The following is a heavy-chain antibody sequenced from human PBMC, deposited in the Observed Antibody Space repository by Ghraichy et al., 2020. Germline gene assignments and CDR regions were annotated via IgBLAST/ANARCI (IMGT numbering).Heavy chain of an antibody. V-gene: IGHV4-39*07. CDR3: ARGGSMSLATFDP. J-gene: IGHJ5*02. Sequence: ETLSLTCTVSGDSISSSDYYWALIRQPPGKGLEWIGSMSYSGSTYYNPSLKSRVTIAVDTSKNQFSLQLISVTAADTAFYYCARGGSMSLATFDPWGQGTLVTVTS. CDR1: GDSISSSDYY. CDR2: MSYSGST.